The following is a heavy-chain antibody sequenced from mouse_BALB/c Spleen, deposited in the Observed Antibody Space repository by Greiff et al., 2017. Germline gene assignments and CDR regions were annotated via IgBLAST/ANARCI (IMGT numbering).Heavy chain of an antibody. V-gene: IGHV1S29*02. CDR3: ARDGNYVSYAMDY. D-gene: IGHD2-1*01. J-gene: IGHJ4*01. CDR2: IYPYNGGT. Sequence: VQLQQSGPELVKPGASVKISCKASGYTFTDYNMHWVKQSHGKSLEWIGYIYPYNGGTGYNQKFKSKATLTVDNSSSTAYMELRSLTSEDSAVYYCARDGNYVSYAMDYWGQGTSVTVSS. CDR1: GYTFTDYN.